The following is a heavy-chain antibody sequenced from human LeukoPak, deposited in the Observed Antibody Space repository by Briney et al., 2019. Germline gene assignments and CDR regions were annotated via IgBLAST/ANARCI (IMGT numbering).Heavy chain of an antibody. CDR2: IHYSGST. J-gene: IGHJ5*02. Sequence: SETLSLTCTVSGGLISSDYWSWIRQSPGKGLEWIANIHYSGSTNFNPSLKSRVSISVDKSKTHFSLKLSSVTAADTAVYYCARQAVIMPTDMGGPWFDPWGRGTLFTVSS. D-gene: IGHD2-15*01. V-gene: IGHV4-59*08. CDR3: ARQAVIMPTDMGGPWFDP. CDR1: GGLISSDY.